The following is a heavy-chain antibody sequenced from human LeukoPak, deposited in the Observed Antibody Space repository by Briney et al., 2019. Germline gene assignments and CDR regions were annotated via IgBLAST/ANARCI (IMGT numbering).Heavy chain of an antibody. V-gene: IGHV1-2*06. CDR1: GYTFTGCY. CDR3: ARLLGGDYDADY. D-gene: IGHD4-17*01. J-gene: IGHJ4*02. Sequence: ASVKVSCKASGYTFTGCYMHWVRQAPGQGLEWMGRINPNSGGTNYAQKFQGRVTMTRDTSISTAYMELSRPRSDDTAVYYCARLLGGDYDADYWGQGTLVTVSS. CDR2: INPNSGGT.